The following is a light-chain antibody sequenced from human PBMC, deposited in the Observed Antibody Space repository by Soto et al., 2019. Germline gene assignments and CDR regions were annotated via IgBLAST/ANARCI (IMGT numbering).Light chain of an antibody. CDR1: QGIRND. J-gene: IGKJ1*01. CDR2: AAS. Sequence: AIQMTQSPSSLSASVGDSVTITCRASQGIRNDLGWYQQKPGKAPELLIYAASTLQSGVPSRFSGSGSGTDFTLTISSLQPEDFATYYCLQDYNYPRTFGQGTKVEIK. CDR3: LQDYNYPRT. V-gene: IGKV1-6*01.